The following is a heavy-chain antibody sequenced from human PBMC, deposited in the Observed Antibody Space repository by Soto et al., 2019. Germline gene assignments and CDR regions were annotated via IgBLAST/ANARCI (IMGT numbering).Heavy chain of an antibody. CDR3: ARAGTEMATILGESYFDY. Sequence: EASVKVSCKASGGTFSSYAISWVRQAPGQGLEWMGGIIPIFGTANYAQKFKGRVTITADESTSTAYMELSSLRSEDTAVYYCARAGTEMATILGESYFDYWGQGTLLTASS. D-gene: IGHD5-12*01. J-gene: IGHJ4*02. CDR1: GGTFSSYA. CDR2: IIPIFGTA. V-gene: IGHV1-69*13.